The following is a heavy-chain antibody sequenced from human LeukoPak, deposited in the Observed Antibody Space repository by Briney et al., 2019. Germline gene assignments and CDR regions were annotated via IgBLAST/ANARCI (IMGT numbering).Heavy chain of an antibody. CDR3: ARGGAVGDGYNPFDY. V-gene: IGHV1-46*01. CDR2: INPSGGST. Sequence: ASVKVSCKASGYTFTSYYMHWVRQAPGQGLEWMGIINPSGGSTSYAQKFQGRVTMTGDTSTSTVYMELSSLRSEDTAVYYCARGGAVGDGYNPFDYWGQGTLVTVSS. CDR1: GYTFTSYY. J-gene: IGHJ4*02. D-gene: IGHD5-24*01.